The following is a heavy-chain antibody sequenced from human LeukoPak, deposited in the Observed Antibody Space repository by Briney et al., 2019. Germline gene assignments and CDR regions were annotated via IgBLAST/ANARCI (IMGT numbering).Heavy chain of an antibody. D-gene: IGHD3-9*01. Sequence: GGSLRLSCAASGFTFSSYAMSWVRQAPGKGLEWVSAISGSGGSTYYADPVKGRFTISRDNSKNTLYLQMNSLRAEDTAVYYCATDPTYDILTGRYYYYYYGMDVWGQGTTVTVSS. CDR2: ISGSGGST. CDR1: GFTFSSYA. CDR3: ATDPTYDILTGRYYYYYYGMDV. J-gene: IGHJ6*02. V-gene: IGHV3-23*01.